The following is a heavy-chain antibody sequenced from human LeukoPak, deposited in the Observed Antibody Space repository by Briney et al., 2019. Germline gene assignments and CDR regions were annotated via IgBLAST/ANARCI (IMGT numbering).Heavy chain of an antibody. V-gene: IGHV4-61*01. CDR1: GASVSSGSSY. CDR3: ARRPRNDILTGTPFDY. Sequence: SETLSLTCTVSGASVSSGSSYWGWIRQPPGKGLEWIGYIFYSGTTNYSPSLKSRVTMSLDTSENQFSLRLSSVTAADTAVYYCARRPRNDILTGTPFDYWGQGILVTVSS. CDR2: IFYSGTT. J-gene: IGHJ4*02. D-gene: IGHD3-9*01.